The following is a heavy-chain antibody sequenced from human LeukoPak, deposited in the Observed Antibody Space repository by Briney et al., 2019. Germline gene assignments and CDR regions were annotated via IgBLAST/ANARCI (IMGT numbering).Heavy chain of an antibody. Sequence: GGSLRLSCAASGFTFSSYSMNWVRQAPGKGLEWVSSISSSSSYIYYADSVKGRFTISRDNAKNSLYLQMNSLRAEDTAVYYCARRRIVTNSDYYFDYWGQGTLVTVSS. CDR1: GFTFSSYS. J-gene: IGHJ4*02. CDR3: ARRRIVTNSDYYFDY. CDR2: ISSSSSYI. V-gene: IGHV3-21*01. D-gene: IGHD3-22*01.